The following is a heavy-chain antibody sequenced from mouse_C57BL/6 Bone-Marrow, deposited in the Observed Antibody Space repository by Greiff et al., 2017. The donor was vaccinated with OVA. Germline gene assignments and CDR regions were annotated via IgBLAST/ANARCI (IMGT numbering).Heavy chain of an antibody. CDR1: GFNIKDDY. CDR2: IDPENGDT. D-gene: IGHD2-2*01. V-gene: IGHV14-4*01. J-gene: IGHJ3*01. Sequence: EVQGVESGAELVRPGASVKLSCTASGFNIKDDYMHWVKQRPEQGLEWIGWIDPENGDTEYASKFQGKATITADTSSNTAYLQLSSLTSEDTAVYYCTTAYGYDSAWFAYWGQGTLVTVSA. CDR3: TTAYGYDSAWFAY.